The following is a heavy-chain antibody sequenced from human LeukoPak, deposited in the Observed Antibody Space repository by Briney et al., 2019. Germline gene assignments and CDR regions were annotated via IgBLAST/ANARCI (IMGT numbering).Heavy chain of an antibody. D-gene: IGHD5-18*01. CDR1: GGSISSYY. Sequence: SETLSLTCTVSGGSISSYYWSWIRQPPGKGLEWIGYIYYSGSTNYNPSLKSRVTISVDTSKNQFSLKLSSVTAADTAVYYCATRGDGYSYGYDAFDIWGQGTMVTVSS. CDR2: IYYSGST. V-gene: IGHV4-59*08. J-gene: IGHJ3*02. CDR3: ATRGDGYSYGYDAFDI.